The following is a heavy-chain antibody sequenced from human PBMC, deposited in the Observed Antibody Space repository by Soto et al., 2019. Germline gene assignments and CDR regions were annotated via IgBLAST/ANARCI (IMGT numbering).Heavy chain of an antibody. V-gene: IGHV4-31*03. D-gene: IGHD5-12*01. Sequence: SETLSLTCTVSGGSISSGGYYWSWIRQHPGKGLEWIGYIYYSGSTYYNPSLKSRVTISVDTSKNQFSLKLSSVTAADTAVYYCARNIVATSRPAFDYWGQGTLVTVSS. CDR3: ARNIVATSRPAFDY. CDR1: GGSISSGGYY. J-gene: IGHJ4*02. CDR2: IYYSGST.